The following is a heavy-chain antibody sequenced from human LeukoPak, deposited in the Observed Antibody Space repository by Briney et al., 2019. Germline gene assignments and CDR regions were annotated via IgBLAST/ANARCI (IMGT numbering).Heavy chain of an antibody. Sequence: PGGSLRLSCAASGFTFNSYWLLWVRQAPGKGLVWVSRINRDGTTTAYADSVKGRFTISRDNAKNTLYLQMNSLRADDSAVYYCARGTPFGDYWGQGTLVTVSS. D-gene: IGHD3-16*01. CDR2: INRDGTTT. CDR1: GFTFNSYW. V-gene: IGHV3-74*01. J-gene: IGHJ4*02. CDR3: ARGTPFGDY.